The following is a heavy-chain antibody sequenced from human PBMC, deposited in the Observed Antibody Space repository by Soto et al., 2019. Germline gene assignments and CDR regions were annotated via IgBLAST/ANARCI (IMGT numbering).Heavy chain of an antibody. J-gene: IGHJ4*02. CDR3: ARVVGATRVIRFDY. CDR2: IIPIFGTA. Sequence: EASVKVSCKASGGTFSSYAISWVRQAPGQGLEWMGGIIPIFGTANYAQKFQGRVTITADESTSTAYMELSSLRSEDTAVYYCARVVGATRVIRFDYWGQGTLVTVS. V-gene: IGHV1-69*13. D-gene: IGHD1-26*01. CDR1: GGTFSSYA.